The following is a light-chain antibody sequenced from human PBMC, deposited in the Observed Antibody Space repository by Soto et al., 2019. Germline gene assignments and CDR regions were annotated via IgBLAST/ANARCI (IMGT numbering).Light chain of an antibody. Sequence: IVLTQSPATLSVSPGERATLSCRASQSVSSLLAWYQQKPRQAPRLLIYDTSTRATGIPARFSGSGSGTDFTFTISSLQSEDFAIYYCQQYNIWPYTFGQGTKLEIK. V-gene: IGKV3-15*01. CDR2: DTS. CDR1: QSVSSL. J-gene: IGKJ2*01. CDR3: QQYNIWPYT.